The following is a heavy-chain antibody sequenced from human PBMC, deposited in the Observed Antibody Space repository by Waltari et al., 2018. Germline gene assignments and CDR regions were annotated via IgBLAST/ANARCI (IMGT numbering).Heavy chain of an antibody. CDR1: GYSISSGYY. J-gene: IGHJ3*02. Sequence: QVQLQESGPGLVKPSETLSLTCAVSGYSISSGYYWGWIRQPPGKGLEWIGSIYHSGSTYYNPSLKSRVTISVDTSKNQFSLKRSSVTAADTAVYYCARTLWGELLIDDAFDIWGQGTMVTVSS. V-gene: IGHV4-38-2*01. D-gene: IGHD1-26*01. CDR3: ARTLWGELLIDDAFDI. CDR2: IYHSGST.